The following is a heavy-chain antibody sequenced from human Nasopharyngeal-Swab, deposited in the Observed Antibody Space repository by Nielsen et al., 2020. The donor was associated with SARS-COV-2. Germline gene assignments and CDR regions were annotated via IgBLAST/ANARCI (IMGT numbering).Heavy chain of an antibody. CDR3: AGVSMDFDY. CDR1: GGSISSSSYY. Sequence: SETPSLTCTVSGGSISSSSYYWGWIRQPPGKGLEWIGSIYYSGSTYYNPSLKSRVTISVDTSKNQFSLKLSSVTAADTAVYYCAGVSMDFDYWGQGTLVTVSS. V-gene: IGHV4-39*05. J-gene: IGHJ4*02. CDR2: IYYSGST. D-gene: IGHD5-24*01.